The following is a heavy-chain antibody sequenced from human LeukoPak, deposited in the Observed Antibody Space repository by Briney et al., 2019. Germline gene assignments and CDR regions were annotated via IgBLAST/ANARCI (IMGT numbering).Heavy chain of an antibody. V-gene: IGHV1-18*01. CDR1: SYSFDTYG. J-gene: IGHJ4*02. CDR2: TSAFNGNT. D-gene: IGHD4-17*01. CDR3: AREYVDYTLNLDY. Sequence: ASVKVSCKAFSYSFDTYGFSWVRQAPGQGLEWMGWTSAFNGNTNYAQKFQGRVAMTTDTSTSTAYMELRSLRSDDTAVYYCAREYVDYTLNLDYWGQGTLVTVSS.